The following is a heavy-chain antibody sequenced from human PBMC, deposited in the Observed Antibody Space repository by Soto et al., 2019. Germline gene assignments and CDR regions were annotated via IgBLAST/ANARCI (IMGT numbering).Heavy chain of an antibody. J-gene: IGHJ4*02. Sequence: VQLLESGGGLVQPGGSLRLSCAASGFTFSGSAMSWVRRAPGEGLEWVSAITGGGGATYYADSVKGRFTISRDNSKNTLYMQMNSLRAEDTAAYYCVKGSASARPYYFDSWGQGTLVTVSS. V-gene: IGHV3-23*01. D-gene: IGHD5-18*01. CDR1: GFTFSGSA. CDR3: VKGSASARPYYFDS. CDR2: ITGGGGAT.